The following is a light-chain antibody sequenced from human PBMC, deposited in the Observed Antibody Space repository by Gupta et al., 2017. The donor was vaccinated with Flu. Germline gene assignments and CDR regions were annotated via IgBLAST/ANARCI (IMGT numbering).Light chain of an antibody. CDR1: NIGSKN. J-gene: IGLJ3*02. V-gene: IGLV3-9*01. Sequence: ALGQTALITCGGNNIGSKNVHWYQQKAGQAPVLVIYRDTNRPSGIPERFSGSNSGNTATLTISRAQVGDEADYYCQGWDSPSWVFGGGTKLTVL. CDR3: QGWDSPSWV. CDR2: RDT.